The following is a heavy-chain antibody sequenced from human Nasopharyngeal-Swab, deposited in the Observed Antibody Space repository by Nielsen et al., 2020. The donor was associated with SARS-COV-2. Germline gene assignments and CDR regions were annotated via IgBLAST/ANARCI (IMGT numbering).Heavy chain of an antibody. CDR3: ARDSAVTRNDAFDI. V-gene: IGHV3-74*01. CDR1: GFTFSSYW. D-gene: IGHD4-17*01. Sequence: GESLKISCAASGFTFSSYWMHWVRQAPGKGLVWVSRIKSDGSTTNYADSVKGRFTISRDNAKNTLYLQMHSLRAEDTAVYYCARDSAVTRNDAFDIWGQGTMVTVSS. J-gene: IGHJ3*02. CDR2: IKSDGSTT.